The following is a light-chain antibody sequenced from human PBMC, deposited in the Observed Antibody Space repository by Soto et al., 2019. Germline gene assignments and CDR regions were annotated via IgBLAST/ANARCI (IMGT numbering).Light chain of an antibody. V-gene: IGKV1-39*01. J-gene: IGKJ2*01. Sequence: DIQMTQSPSSLSASVGDRVTITCRASQTIKSYLNWYQHKPGKAPQLLISGASSLQGRVPSRFRGSASGPEFTLTISSLQPEDIATYYCQQCYTTPYTFGQGTKLDLK. CDR3: QQCYTTPYT. CDR1: QTIKSY. CDR2: GAS.